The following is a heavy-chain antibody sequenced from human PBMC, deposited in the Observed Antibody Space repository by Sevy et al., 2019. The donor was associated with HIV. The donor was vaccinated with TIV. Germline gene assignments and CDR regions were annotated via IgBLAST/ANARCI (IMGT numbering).Heavy chain of an antibody. J-gene: IGHJ5*02. CDR1: DVSLTGYY. D-gene: IGHD2-21*02. CDR3: ARAWGDPSYFDP. Sequence: SETLSLTCAVHDVSLTGYYWNWIRQSPGKGLEWIGEVSHSGRTKYNPSLESRVTIELDTSKNQFSLTLDSLTVADTAVYYCARAWGDPSYFDPWGQGTLVTVSS. CDR2: VSHSGRT. V-gene: IGHV4-34*01.